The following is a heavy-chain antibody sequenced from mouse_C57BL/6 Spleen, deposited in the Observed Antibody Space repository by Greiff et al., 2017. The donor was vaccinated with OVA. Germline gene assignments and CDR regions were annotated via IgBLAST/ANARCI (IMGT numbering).Heavy chain of an antibody. CDR3: ARSDYGSSYGYFDV. Sequence: VQVVESGAELVKPGASVKMSCKASGYTFTTYPIEWMKQTHGKSLEWIGNFHPYNDDTKYNEKFKGKATLTVEKSSSTVYLELSRFTSDDSAVYYCARSDYGSSYGYFDVWGTGTTVTVSS. J-gene: IGHJ1*03. V-gene: IGHV1-47*01. CDR2: FHPYNDDT. CDR1: GYTFTTYP. D-gene: IGHD1-1*01.